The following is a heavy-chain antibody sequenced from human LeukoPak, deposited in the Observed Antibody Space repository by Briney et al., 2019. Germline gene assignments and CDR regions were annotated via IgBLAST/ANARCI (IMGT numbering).Heavy chain of an antibody. CDR2: FDPEDGET. J-gene: IGHJ4*02. CDR3: ATSPNSGSYLHYFDY. V-gene: IGHV1-24*01. Sequence: ASVKVSCKVSGYTLTELSMHWVRQAPGKGLEWMGGFDPEDGETIYAQKFQGRVTMTEDTSTDTAYMELSSLRSEDTAVYYCATSPNSGSYLHYFDYWGQGTLVTVSS. D-gene: IGHD1-26*01. CDR1: GYTLTELS.